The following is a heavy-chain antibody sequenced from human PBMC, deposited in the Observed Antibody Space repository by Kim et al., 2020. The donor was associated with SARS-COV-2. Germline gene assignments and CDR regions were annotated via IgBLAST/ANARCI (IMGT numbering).Heavy chain of an antibody. CDR1: EYPFTNYD. D-gene: IGHD3-3*01. CDR2: MSPNNGNS. CDR3: TRGSWTGYSEY. V-gene: IGHV1-8*01. Sequence: ASVKVSCKTSEYPFTNYDVNWVRQATGKGLEWMGWMSPNNGNSDFAQKFQGRITLTRDTSTSTAYMELSSLTPEDTAIYYCTRGSWTGYSEYWGQGTLVTVSS. J-gene: IGHJ4*02.